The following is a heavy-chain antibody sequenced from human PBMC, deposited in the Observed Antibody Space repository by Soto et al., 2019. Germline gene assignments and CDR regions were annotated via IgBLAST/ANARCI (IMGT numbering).Heavy chain of an antibody. J-gene: IGHJ4*02. CDR2: ISYDGGNK. V-gene: IGHV3-30-3*01. CDR1: NFVFSVYS. Sequence: QLVASGGGVVQPERSLKLSCTASNFVFSVYSLHWVRQAPGKGLEWVALISYDGGNKYYADSVKGRFTISRDNSKNTLYLQMSSLRREDTAVYYCARDKDQYDFWGGTLDSWGQGTLVTVSS. D-gene: IGHD3-3*01. CDR3: ARDKDQYDFWGGTLDS.